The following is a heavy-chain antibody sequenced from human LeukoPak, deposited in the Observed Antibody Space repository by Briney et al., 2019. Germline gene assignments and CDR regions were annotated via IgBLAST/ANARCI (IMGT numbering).Heavy chain of an antibody. D-gene: IGHD6-19*01. J-gene: IGHJ4*02. CDR1: GYSLTRYY. Sequence: ASVKVSCKASGYSLTRYYIHWVRQSPGQGLEWMGIVNPSDGTTSYAQKFQDRVAMTGDTSTSTVYMELSSLGSEDTAAYYCARGSGSGWGFYFDHWGEGTLVTVSS. V-gene: IGHV1-46*01. CDR2: VNPSDGTT. CDR3: ARGSGSGWGFYFDH.